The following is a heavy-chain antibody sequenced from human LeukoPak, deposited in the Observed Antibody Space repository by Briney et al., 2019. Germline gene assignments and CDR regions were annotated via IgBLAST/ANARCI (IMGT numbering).Heavy chain of an antibody. Sequence: GGSLRLSCAAAGFTFSDYGMNWVRQAPGKGLEWVSGISGSGISTYYADSVKGRFIISRDKPKNTLFLQMNSLGTEDTAVYYCARGAARSHYYYMDVWGKGTTVTISS. CDR3: ARGAARSHYYYMDV. CDR2: ISGSGIST. CDR1: GFTFSDYG. V-gene: IGHV3-23*01. D-gene: IGHD6-13*01. J-gene: IGHJ6*03.